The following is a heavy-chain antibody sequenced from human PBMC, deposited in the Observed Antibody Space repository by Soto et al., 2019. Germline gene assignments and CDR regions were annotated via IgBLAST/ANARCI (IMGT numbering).Heavy chain of an antibody. J-gene: IGHJ4*02. V-gene: IGHV3-30*18. CDR1: GFAFNKFG. D-gene: IGHD1-26*01. Sequence: QVQLVESGGGVVQPGTSLRLSCEASGFAFNKFGMHWVRQAPGKGLEWVAFISYDGSYQYYADSVQGRLTITRDNSMNTLNMQLNSLRREGTAVYYCAKGGEVGGVLGDHWGQGTLVTVS. CDR3: AKGGEVGGVLGDH. CDR2: ISYDGSYQ.